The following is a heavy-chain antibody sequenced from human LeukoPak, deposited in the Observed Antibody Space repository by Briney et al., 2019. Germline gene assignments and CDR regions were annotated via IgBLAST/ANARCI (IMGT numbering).Heavy chain of an antibody. J-gene: IGHJ4*02. D-gene: IGHD3-16*02. V-gene: IGHV3-30-3*01. CDR3: ARGSGVWGSYRYTVDY. Sequence: GRSLRLSSAASGFTFSSYAMHWVRQAPGKGLEWVAVISYDGSNKYYADSVKGRFTISRDNSKNTLYLQMNSLRAEDTAVYYCARGSGVWGSYRYTVDYWGQGTLVTVSS. CDR1: GFTFSSYA. CDR2: ISYDGSNK.